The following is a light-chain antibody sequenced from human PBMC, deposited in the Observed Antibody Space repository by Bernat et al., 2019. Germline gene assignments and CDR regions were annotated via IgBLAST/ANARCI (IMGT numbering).Light chain of an antibody. Sequence: DVQLTQSPSFLSASVGDRVDITCRASQVSGTYLAWYQKKPGKAPKLLTYGASTLQTGVTTRFSGSGSGTEFTLTIASLQPEDGETYFCQQLDRFPSTFGQGTQLEIK. V-gene: IGKV1-9*01. J-gene: IGKJ5*01. CDR2: GAS. CDR3: QQLDRFPST. CDR1: QVSGTY.